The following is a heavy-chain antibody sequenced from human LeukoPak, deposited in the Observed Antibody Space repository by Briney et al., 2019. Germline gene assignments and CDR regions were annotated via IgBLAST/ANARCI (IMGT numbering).Heavy chain of an antibody. J-gene: IGHJ5*02. CDR3: ARGYGSGSYYWFDP. Sequence: ASVKVSCKASGYTLTSYGISWVRQAPGQGLEWMGWISGYNGNTNYEQKVQGRVTMTTDTSTNTAYMELRSLRSDDTAVYYCARGYGSGSYYWFDPWGQGTLVTVSS. CDR2: ISGYNGNT. D-gene: IGHD3-10*01. V-gene: IGHV1-18*01. CDR1: GYTLTSYG.